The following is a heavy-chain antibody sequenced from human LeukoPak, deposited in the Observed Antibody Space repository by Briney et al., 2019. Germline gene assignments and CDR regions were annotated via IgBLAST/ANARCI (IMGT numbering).Heavy chain of an antibody. CDR2: IYYSGKT. CDR3: ARLANRGPVAADFDS. Sequence: SETLSLTCTVSGGSINSHYWTWIRQPPGKGLEWIGYIYYSGKTDYNPSLESRVTVSLDTSKNEFSLKLRSVTAADTAVYYCARLANRGPVAADFDSWGQGTLVTVSS. CDR1: GGSINSHY. J-gene: IGHJ4*02. V-gene: IGHV4-59*08. D-gene: IGHD6-25*01.